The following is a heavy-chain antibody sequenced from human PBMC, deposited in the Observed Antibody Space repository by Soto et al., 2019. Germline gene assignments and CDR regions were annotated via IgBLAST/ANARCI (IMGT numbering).Heavy chain of an antibody. Sequence: EVQLVESGGGVLRPGGSLRLSCAASGFTFDDYGMSWVRQAPGKGLEWLSGINWSGGSTGYADSVKGRFTISRDNAKNSLYLQMNSLRAEDTALYHCARAPSSSVHYYYMDVWGKGTMVTVSS. V-gene: IGHV3-20*01. D-gene: IGHD6-6*01. J-gene: IGHJ6*03. CDR1: GFTFDDYG. CDR3: ARAPSSSVHYYYMDV. CDR2: INWSGGST.